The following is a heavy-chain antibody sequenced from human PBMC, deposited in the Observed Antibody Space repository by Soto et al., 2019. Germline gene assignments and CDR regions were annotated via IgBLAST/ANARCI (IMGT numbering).Heavy chain of an antibody. J-gene: IGHJ2*01. V-gene: IGHV4-31*03. D-gene: IGHD4-17*01. CDR3: ARRHPRFYSGL. CDR2: IYYSGDT. CDR1: GGSVSSGGQY. Sequence: QVQLQESGPGLVKPSQTLSLTCTVSGGSVSSGGQYWSWIRQHPGKGLEWIGNIYYSGDTFYNPSLWSRITISVDTSRNHSSLSMRAAPPADTAVCYWARRHPRFYSGLWDPGTLLTV.